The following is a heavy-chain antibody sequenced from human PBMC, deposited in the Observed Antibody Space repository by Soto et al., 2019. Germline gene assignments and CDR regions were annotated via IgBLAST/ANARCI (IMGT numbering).Heavy chain of an antibody. CDR2: IIPIFGTA. CDR1: GGTFSSYA. D-gene: IGHD5-18*01. J-gene: IGHJ6*02. Sequence: SVKVSCKASGGTFSSYAISWVRQAPGQGLEWMGGIIPIFGTANYAQKFQGRVTITADKSTSTAYMELSSLRSEDTAVYYCARDADTAMVTSSFYYYGMDVWGQGTTVTVSS. V-gene: IGHV1-69*06. CDR3: ARDADTAMVTSSFYYYGMDV.